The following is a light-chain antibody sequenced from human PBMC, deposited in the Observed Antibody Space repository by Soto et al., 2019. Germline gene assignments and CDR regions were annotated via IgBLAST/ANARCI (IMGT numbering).Light chain of an antibody. J-gene: IGKJ4*01. CDR3: QQYGSSPLT. Sequence: EIVLTQSPGTLSVSPGERASLSCRASQSVSSSYLAWYQQRPGQAPRLLIYGASSRATGIPDRFSGSGSGTGFTLTVSRLEPEDFAVYYCQQYGSSPLTFGGGTKVEIK. V-gene: IGKV3-20*01. CDR1: QSVSSSY. CDR2: GAS.